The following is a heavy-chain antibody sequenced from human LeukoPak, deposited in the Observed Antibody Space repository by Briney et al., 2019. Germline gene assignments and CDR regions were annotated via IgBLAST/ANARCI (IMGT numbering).Heavy chain of an antibody. CDR1: GFTFSSDA. CDR2: IHKSGTIT. J-gene: IGHJ4*02. CDR3: AKDPHALDF. V-gene: IGHV3-48*02. Sequence: PGGSLGLSCIGTGFTFSSDAMGWVRQAPGKGLEWVSYIHKSGTITYYRDSVKGRFTISRDNAKNSLYLQMNSLRDEDTAVYYCAKDPHALDFWGQGTLVTVSS.